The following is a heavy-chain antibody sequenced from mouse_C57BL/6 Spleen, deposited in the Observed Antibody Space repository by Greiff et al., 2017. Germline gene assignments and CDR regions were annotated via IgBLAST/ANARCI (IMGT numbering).Heavy chain of an antibody. V-gene: IGHV1-81*01. CDR2: IYPRSGNT. Sequence: VQLQQSGAELARPGASVKLSCKASGYTFTSYGISWVKQRTGQGLEWIGEIYPRSGNTYYNEKFKGKATLTADKSSSTAYMVLRSLTSEDSAVYFCAREGYDVGFDYWGQGTTLTVSS. CDR1: GYTFTSYG. D-gene: IGHD2-2*01. CDR3: AREGYDVGFDY. J-gene: IGHJ2*01.